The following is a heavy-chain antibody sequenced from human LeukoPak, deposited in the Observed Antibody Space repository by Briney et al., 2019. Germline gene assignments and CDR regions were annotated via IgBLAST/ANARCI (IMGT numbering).Heavy chain of an antibody. CDR1: GGSISSSNW. J-gene: IGHJ5*02. CDR2: IYHSGST. CDR3: ARLDYGGNSDWWFDP. V-gene: IGHV4-4*02. Sequence: PSETLSLTCAVSGGSISSSNWWSWVRQPPGKGLEWIGEIYHSGSTNYNPSLKSRVTISVDKSKNQFSLKLSSVTAADTAVYYCARLDYGGNSDWWFDPWGQGTLVTVSS. D-gene: IGHD4-23*01.